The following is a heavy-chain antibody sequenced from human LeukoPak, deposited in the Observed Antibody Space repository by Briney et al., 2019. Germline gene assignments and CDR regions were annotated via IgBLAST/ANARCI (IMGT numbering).Heavy chain of an antibody. J-gene: IGHJ4*02. CDR1: GGSLSSHF. CDR3: VRFSSDCSTASCYLTY. D-gene: IGHD2-2*01. Sequence: SETLSLTCTVSGGSLSSHFWSWIRQPPGKGLELIGHIYYTGTTYYNPSLNSRVTISLDTSRNQFSLRLTSVTAADTAVYYCVRFSSDCSTASCYLTYWGQGTLVTVSS. CDR2: IYYTGTT. V-gene: IGHV4-59*11.